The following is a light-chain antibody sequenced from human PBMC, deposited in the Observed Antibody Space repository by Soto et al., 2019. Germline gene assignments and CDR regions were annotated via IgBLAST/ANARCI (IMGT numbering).Light chain of an antibody. CDR1: SSNIGTNT. CDR3: AAWDVSLVV. J-gene: IGLJ2*01. CDR2: SDN. Sequence: QSVLTQPPSASGTPGQRVTISCSGCSSNIGTNTVIWYQQLPGAAPKLLIYSDNQRPSGVPDRFSGSKSGTSASLAISGLQSEDEADYYCAAWDVSLVVFGGGTKLTVL. V-gene: IGLV1-44*01.